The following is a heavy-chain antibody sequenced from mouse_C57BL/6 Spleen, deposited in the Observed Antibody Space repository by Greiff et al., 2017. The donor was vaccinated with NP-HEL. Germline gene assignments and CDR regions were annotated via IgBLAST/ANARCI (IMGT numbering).Heavy chain of an antibody. J-gene: IGHJ2*01. V-gene: IGHV1-26*01. Sequence: VQLQQSGPELVKPGASVKISCKASGYTFTDYYMNWVKQSHGKSLEWIGDINPNNGGTSYNQKFKGTATLTVDKSSSTAYMELRSLTSEDSAVYYCARGDGAFDYWGQGTTLTVSS. CDR2: INPNNGGT. CDR1: GYTFTDYY. CDR3: ARGDGAFDY. D-gene: IGHD2-3*01.